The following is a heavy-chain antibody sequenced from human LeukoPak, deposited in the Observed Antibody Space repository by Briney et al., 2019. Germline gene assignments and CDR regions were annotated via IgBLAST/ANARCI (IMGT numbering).Heavy chain of an antibody. J-gene: IGHJ4*02. D-gene: IGHD2-2*01. Sequence: QSGGSLRLSCAASGFTFSSYGMHWVRQAPGKGLEWVACIRYDGSNKYYADSVKGRFTISRDNSKNTLYLQMNSLRAEDTAVYYCAKDFRDWSYATSPDYWGQGTLVTVSS. V-gene: IGHV3-30*02. CDR3: AKDFRDWSYATSPDY. CDR1: GFTFSSYG. CDR2: IRYDGSNK.